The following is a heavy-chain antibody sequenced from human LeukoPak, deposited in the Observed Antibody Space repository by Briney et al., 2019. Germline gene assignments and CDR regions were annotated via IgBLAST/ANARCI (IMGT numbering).Heavy chain of an antibody. CDR1: GFTLSRST. D-gene: IGHD3-10*01. CDR2: LNAGGGTT. V-gene: IGHV3-23*01. Sequence: GGSLRLSCAASGFTLSRSTMSWLRQAPGKGLEWVSALNAGGGTTSAESVKGRFSISRDDSKNTLYLQMNSLRAEDTAVYYCARGTDGEGYYRPFDYWGQGTLDTVSS. CDR3: ARGTDGEGYYRPFDY. J-gene: IGHJ4*02.